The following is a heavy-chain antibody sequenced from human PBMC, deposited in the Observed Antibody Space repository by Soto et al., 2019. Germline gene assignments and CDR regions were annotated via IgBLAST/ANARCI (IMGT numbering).Heavy chain of an antibody. CDR2: MNPNSGST. D-gene: IGHD4-17*01. Sequence: ASVKVSCKASGETFTSYDINWVRQATGQGLEWMGWMNPNSGSTGYADSVKGRFTISRDNAKNSLHLHMNSLRAEDTAFYYCARTPGYYGDFFDYWGQGTLVTVSS. V-gene: IGHV1-8*01. CDR3: ARTPGYYGDFFDY. J-gene: IGHJ4*02. CDR1: GETFTSYD.